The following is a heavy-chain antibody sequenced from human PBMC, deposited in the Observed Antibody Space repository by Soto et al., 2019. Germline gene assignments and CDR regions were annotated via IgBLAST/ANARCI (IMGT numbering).Heavy chain of an antibody. CDR2: ISGSGGST. V-gene: IGHV3-23*01. CDR3: ARESYAGVAVAGPTDY. Sequence: PGGSLRLSCAASGFTFSSYAMSWVRQAPGKGLEWVSAISGSGGSTYYADSVKGRFTISRDNSKNMLYLQMNSLRAEDTAVYYCARESYAGVAVAGPTDYWGQGTLVTVSS. CDR1: GFTFSSYA. J-gene: IGHJ4*02. D-gene: IGHD6-19*01.